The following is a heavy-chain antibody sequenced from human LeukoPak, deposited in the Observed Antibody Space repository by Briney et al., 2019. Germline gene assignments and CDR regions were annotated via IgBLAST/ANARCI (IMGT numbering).Heavy chain of an antibody. V-gene: IGHV1-69*13. CDR1: GGTFSSYA. D-gene: IGHD2-2*02. CDR3: ARTLDCSSTSCYTEPNYYYYGMDV. CDR2: IIPIFGTA. Sequence: GASVKVSCKASGGTFSSYAISWVRQAPGQGLEWMGGIIPIFGTANYAQKFQGRVTITADESTSTAYMELSSLRSEDTAAYYCARTLDCSSTSCYTEPNYYYYGMDVWGQGTTVTVSS. J-gene: IGHJ6*02.